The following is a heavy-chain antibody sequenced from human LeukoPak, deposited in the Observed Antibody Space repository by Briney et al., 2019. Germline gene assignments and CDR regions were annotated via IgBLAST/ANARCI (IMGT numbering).Heavy chain of an antibody. J-gene: IGHJ4*02. CDR2: INPSGGST. D-gene: IGHD4-17*01. CDR3: ARDKTTTVTTHHFDY. Sequence: ASVKVSCKAFGYTFTSYYMHWVRQAPGQGLERMGIINPSGGSTSYAQKFQGRVTMTRDTSTSTVYMELSSLRSEDTAVYYCARDKTTTVTTHHFDYWGQGTLVTVSS. CDR1: GYTFTSYY. V-gene: IGHV1-46*01.